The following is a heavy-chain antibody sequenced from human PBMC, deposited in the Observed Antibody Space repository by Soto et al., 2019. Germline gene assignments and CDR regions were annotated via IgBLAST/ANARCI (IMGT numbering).Heavy chain of an antibody. CDR3: AKPGFTMIVVALFAI. V-gene: IGHV3-23*01. CDR2: ISGSGGST. Sequence: EVPLLESGGGLVQPGGSLRLSCAASGFTFSSYAMSWVRQAPGKGLEWVSAISGSGGSTYYADSVKGRFTISRDNSKNTLYLQMSSLSAEDTAVYYCAKPGFTMIVVALFAIWGQGTMVTVSS. D-gene: IGHD3-22*01. J-gene: IGHJ3*02. CDR1: GFTFSSYA.